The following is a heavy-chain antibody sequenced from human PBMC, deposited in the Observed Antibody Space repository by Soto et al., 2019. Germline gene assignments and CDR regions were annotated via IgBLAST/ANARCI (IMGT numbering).Heavy chain of an antibody. CDR2: IIPIFGTA. CDR1: GGTFSSYA. Sequence: QVQLVQSGAEVKKPGSSVRVSCKASGGTFSSYAISWVRQAPGQGLEWMGGIIPIFGTANYAQKFQGRVTITADESTSTAYMELSSLRSEDTAVYYCPDGSGSYGRYYYYYGMDVWGQGTTVTVSS. D-gene: IGHD3-10*01. J-gene: IGHJ6*02. CDR3: PDGSGSYGRYYYYYGMDV. V-gene: IGHV1-69*01.